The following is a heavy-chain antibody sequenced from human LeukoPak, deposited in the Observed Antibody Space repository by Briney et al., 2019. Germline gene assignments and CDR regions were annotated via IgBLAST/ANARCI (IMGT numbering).Heavy chain of an antibody. D-gene: IGHD3-10*01. V-gene: IGHV3-74*01. CDR2: INTNGSPT. CDR1: GFTFSSYW. Sequence: GGSLRLSCAASGFTFSSYWMHWVRQAPGKGLVWVARINTNGSPTQYADSVKGRFTISRDNAKATLYLQMNSLRDEDTAVYYCAGDLISGSGSLGYWGQGTLVTVSS. CDR3: AGDLISGSGSLGY. J-gene: IGHJ4*02.